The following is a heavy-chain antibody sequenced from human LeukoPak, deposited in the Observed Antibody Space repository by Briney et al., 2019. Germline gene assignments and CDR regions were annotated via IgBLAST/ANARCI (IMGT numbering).Heavy chain of an antibody. CDR1: GYTFTSYD. J-gene: IGHJ4*02. CDR3: ATGVAVAVYFDY. Sequence: ASVKVSCKASGYTFTSYDINWVRQATGQGLEWMGWMNPNSGNTGYAQKFQGRVTMTEDTSTDTAYMELSSLGSEDTAVYYCATGVAVAVYFDYWGQGTLVTVSS. CDR2: MNPNSGNT. D-gene: IGHD6-19*01. V-gene: IGHV1-8*02.